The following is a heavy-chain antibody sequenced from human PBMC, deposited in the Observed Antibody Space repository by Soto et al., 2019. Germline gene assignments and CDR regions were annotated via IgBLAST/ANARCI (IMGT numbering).Heavy chain of an antibody. D-gene: IGHD3-10*01. CDR3: AKVALRGVIIGPDDY. V-gene: IGHV3-30-3*01. CDR2: ISYDGSNK. CDR1: GFTFSSYA. Sequence: GGSLRLSCAASGFTFSSYAMHWVRQAPGKGLEWVAVISYDGSNKYYADSVKGRFTISRDNSKNTLYLQMNSLRADDTAVYYCAKVALRGVIIGPDDYWGQGTLVTVS. J-gene: IGHJ4*02.